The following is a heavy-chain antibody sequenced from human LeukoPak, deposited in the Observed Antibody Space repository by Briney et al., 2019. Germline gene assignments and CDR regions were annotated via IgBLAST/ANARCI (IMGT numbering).Heavy chain of an antibody. CDR1: GLRFSSFA. V-gene: IGHV3-23*01. CDR2: IRGNGET. J-gene: IGHJ4*02. Sequence: GGSLGLSCAASGLRFSSFAMSWVRQGPARGLEWVSSIRGNGETLYADSVKGRFTLSSDSSRNTVYFQLNNLRVEDTAIYYCAKASWVSSTDAVRWGQGTLVTVSS. CDR3: AKASWVSSTDAVR. D-gene: IGHD3-16*01.